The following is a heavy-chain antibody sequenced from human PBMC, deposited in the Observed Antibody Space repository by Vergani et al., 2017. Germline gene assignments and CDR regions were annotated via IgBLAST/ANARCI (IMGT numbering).Heavy chain of an antibody. J-gene: IGHJ4*02. D-gene: IGHD4-23*01. Sequence: QVQLQESGPGLVKPSQTLSLTCTVSGGPISSGSYYWSWIRQPAGKGLEWIGRIYTSGSTNYNPSLKSRVTMSVDTSKNQFSLKLSSVTAADTAVYYCARDKGYGGNVDPFDCWGQGTLVTVSS. V-gene: IGHV4-61*02. CDR1: GGPISSGSYY. CDR2: IYTSGST. CDR3: ARDKGYGGNVDPFDC.